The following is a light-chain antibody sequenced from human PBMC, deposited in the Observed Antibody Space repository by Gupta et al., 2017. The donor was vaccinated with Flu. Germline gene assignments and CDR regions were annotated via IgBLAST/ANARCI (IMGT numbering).Light chain of an antibody. V-gene: IGLV1-44*01. CDR1: SSNIGRNY. CDR3: AAWDDSLNGHYV. Sequence: QSVLAQPPSASGTPGQRVTMSCSGSSSNIGRNYVNWYQQVPGTAPNLLIYGNNQRPSGVPARFSGSKSGTSASLAISGLQSEDEADYYCAAWDDSLNGHYVFGTGTTVTVL. CDR2: GNN. J-gene: IGLJ1*01.